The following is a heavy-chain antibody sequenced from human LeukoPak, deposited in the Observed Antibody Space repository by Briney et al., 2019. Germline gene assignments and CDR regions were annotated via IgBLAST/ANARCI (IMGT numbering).Heavy chain of an antibody. CDR3: ARGSRYYSSSWLAYDY. CDR2: ISPNSGGT. D-gene: IGHD6-13*01. Sequence: EASVKVSCKASGYTFTVHYMHWVRQAPGQGLEWMGWISPNSGGTNYAQKFQGRVTMTRDTSISTAYMELSRLRSDDTAVYYCARGSRYYSSSWLAYDYWGQGTLVTVSS. J-gene: IGHJ4*02. V-gene: IGHV1-2*02. CDR1: GYTFTVHY.